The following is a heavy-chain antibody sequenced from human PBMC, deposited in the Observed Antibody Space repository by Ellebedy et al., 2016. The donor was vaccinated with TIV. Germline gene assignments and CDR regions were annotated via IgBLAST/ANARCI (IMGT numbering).Heavy chain of an antibody. D-gene: IGHD5-18*01. CDR3: AREGGGDSYGYATDH. CDR2: ISGSEAYT. V-gene: IGHV3-21*01. J-gene: IGHJ1*01. CDR1: GLTFSSFY. Sequence: GESLKISCSVSGLTFSSFYMNWVRQAPGKGLEWVSSISGSEAYTFYADSVQGRFTISRDNAKNTLYLQRNSLRAEDRAMYYFAREGGGDSYGYATDHWGQGTLVTVSS.